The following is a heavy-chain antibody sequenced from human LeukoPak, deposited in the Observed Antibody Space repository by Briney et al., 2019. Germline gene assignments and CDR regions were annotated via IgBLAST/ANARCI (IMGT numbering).Heavy chain of an antibody. V-gene: IGHV3-30-3*01. CDR2: ISYDGSNK. CDR3: AREELWSGYYIKSYFDY. J-gene: IGHJ4*02. CDR1: GFTFSSYA. D-gene: IGHD3-3*01. Sequence: GGSLRLSCAASGFTFSSYAMHWVRQAPGKGLEWVAVISYDGSNKYYADSVKGRFTISRDNSKNTLYLQMNSLRAEDTAVYYCAREELWSGYYIKSYFDYWGQGTLVTVSS.